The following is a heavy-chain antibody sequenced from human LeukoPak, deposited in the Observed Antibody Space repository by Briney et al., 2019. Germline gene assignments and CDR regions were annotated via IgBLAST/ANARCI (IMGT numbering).Heavy chain of an antibody. V-gene: IGHV3-23*01. J-gene: IGHJ4*02. D-gene: IGHD3-22*01. CDR2: ISGSGGST. CDR3: AKDSGYPSGYFDY. CDR1: GFTFSSYA. Sequence: PGGSLRLSWAASGFTFSSYAMSGVRQAPGKGRGWVPPISGSGGSTYYADSVKGRFTISRDNSKNTLNLQMNSLRAEDTAVYYCAKDSGYPSGYFDYWGQGTLVTVSS.